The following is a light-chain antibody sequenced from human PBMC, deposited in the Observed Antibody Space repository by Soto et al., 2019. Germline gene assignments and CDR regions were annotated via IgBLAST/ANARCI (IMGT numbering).Light chain of an antibody. V-gene: IGKV3-20*01. Sequence: EIVLTQSPGTLSLSPGDRATLSCRASPSVSSSYFAWYQQRFGQAPRLLIYAASSRATGIPDRFSGSGSGTDFTLTISRLEPEDFAVYYCQQYGSSSWTFGQWTKVEIK. CDR3: QQYGSSSWT. J-gene: IGKJ1*01. CDR2: AAS. CDR1: PSVSSSY.